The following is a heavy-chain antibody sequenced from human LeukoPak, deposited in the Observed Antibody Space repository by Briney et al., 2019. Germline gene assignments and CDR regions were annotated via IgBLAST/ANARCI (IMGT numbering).Heavy chain of an antibody. CDR1: GFTFSSYA. V-gene: IGHV3-23*01. Sequence: GGSLRLSCAASGFTFSSYAMSWVRQAPGKGLEWVSAISGSGGSTYYADSVKGRFTISRDNSKNTLYLQMNSLRAEDTAVYYCAKDGLRGSIGKYQLLPYNWFDPWGQGTLVTVSS. CDR3: AKDGLRGSIGKYQLLPYNWFDP. J-gene: IGHJ5*02. D-gene: IGHD2-2*01. CDR2: ISGSGGST.